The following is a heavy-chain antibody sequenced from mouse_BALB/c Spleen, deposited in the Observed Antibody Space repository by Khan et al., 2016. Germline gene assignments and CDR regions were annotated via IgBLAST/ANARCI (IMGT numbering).Heavy chain of an antibody. Sequence: QVTLKESGPGILQPSQTLSLTCSFSGFSLNTSGLGVGWIRQPSGKGLEWLAHIWWDDVKRHNPALKSRLTISKDTSSSQVFLKLASVDTADTATYDCARIDLMTTLLDYWGQGTTLTVSS. V-gene: IGHV8-8*01. CDR3: ARIDLMTTLLDY. CDR1: GFSLNTSGLG. J-gene: IGHJ2*01. D-gene: IGHD1-1*01. CDR2: IWWDDVK.